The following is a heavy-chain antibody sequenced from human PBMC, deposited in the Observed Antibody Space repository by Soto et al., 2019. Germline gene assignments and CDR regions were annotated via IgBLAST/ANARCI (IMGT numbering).Heavy chain of an antibody. V-gene: IGHV1-69*02. D-gene: IGHD3-22*01. J-gene: IGHJ6*02. CDR1: GDTFSSYT. CDR2: IIPILTIT. Sequence: QVQLVQSGAEVKKPGSSVKVSCKAFGDTFSSYTISWVRQAPGQGLAWMGRIIPILTITDYARKLQGRVTITADKSTSTVYMALSSLRSEDTAIYYCGIARYDSRYLCYGMDVWGQGTTVTVSS. CDR3: GIARYDSRYLCYGMDV.